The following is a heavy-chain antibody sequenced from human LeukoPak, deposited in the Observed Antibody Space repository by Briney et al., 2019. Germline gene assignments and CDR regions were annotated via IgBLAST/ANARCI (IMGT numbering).Heavy chain of an antibody. CDR3: ARYRVGYYYYYMDV. Sequence: SETLSLTCAVYGGSFSGYYWSWIRQPPGKGLAWIGEINHSGSTNYNPSLKSRVTISVDTSKNQFSLKLSSVTAADTAVYYCARYRVGYYYYYMDVWGKGTTVTVSS. J-gene: IGHJ6*03. CDR2: INHSGST. CDR1: GGSFSGYY. D-gene: IGHD1-26*01. V-gene: IGHV4-34*01.